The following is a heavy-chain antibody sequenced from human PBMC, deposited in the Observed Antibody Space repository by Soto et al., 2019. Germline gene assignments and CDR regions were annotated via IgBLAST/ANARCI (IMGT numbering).Heavy chain of an antibody. D-gene: IGHD1-26*01. V-gene: IGHV4-59*01. J-gene: IGHJ4*02. CDR1: CGSIISYY. CDR2: IYYSGST. Sequence: PSETLSLTCTFSCGSIISYYWSWIRQPPGKGLEWIGYIYYSGSTNYNPSLKSRVTISVDTSKNQFSLKLSSVTAADTAVYYCASVIVGAPYFDYWGQGTLVTVSS. CDR3: ASVIVGAPYFDY.